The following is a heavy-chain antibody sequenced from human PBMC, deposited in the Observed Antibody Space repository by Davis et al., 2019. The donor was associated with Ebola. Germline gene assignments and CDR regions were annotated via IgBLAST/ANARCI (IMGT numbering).Heavy chain of an antibody. CDR3: ARWGGAVVVVAATRYYYGMDV. Sequence: GESLKISCAASGFTFSSYSMNWVRQAPGKGLEWVSYISSSSSTIYYADSVKGRFTISRDNSKNTLYLQMNSLRAEDTAVYYCARWGGAVVVVAATRYYYGMDVWGQGTTVTVSS. D-gene: IGHD2-15*01. J-gene: IGHJ6*02. CDR2: ISSSSSTI. V-gene: IGHV3-48*01. CDR1: GFTFSSYS.